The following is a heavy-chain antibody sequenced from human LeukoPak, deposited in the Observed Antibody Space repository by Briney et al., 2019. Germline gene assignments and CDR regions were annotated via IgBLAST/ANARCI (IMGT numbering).Heavy chain of an antibody. D-gene: IGHD6-13*01. CDR3: ARDYSEQLVLSY. CDR2: IIPIFGTA. J-gene: IGHJ4*02. Sequence: GASVKVSCKASAGTFSSYAISWERQAPGQGLEWMGGIIPIFGTANYAQKFQGRVTITADKSTSTAYMELSSLRSEDTAVYYCARDYSEQLVLSYWGQGTLVTVSS. CDR1: AGTFSSYA. V-gene: IGHV1-69*06.